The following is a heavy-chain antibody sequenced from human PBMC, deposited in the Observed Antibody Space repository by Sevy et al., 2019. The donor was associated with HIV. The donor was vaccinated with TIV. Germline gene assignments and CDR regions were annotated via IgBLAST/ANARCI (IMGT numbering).Heavy chain of an antibody. CDR3: ARVVKQWLFQH. CDR1: GFTFSSYS. V-gene: IGHV3-21*01. Sequence: GGSLRLSCAASGFTFSSYSMNWVRQAPGKGLEWVSSISSSSSYIYYADPVKGRFTISRDNAKNSLYLQMNSLRAEDTAVYYCARVVKQWLFQHWGQGTLVTVSS. D-gene: IGHD6-19*01. CDR2: ISSSSSYI. J-gene: IGHJ1*01.